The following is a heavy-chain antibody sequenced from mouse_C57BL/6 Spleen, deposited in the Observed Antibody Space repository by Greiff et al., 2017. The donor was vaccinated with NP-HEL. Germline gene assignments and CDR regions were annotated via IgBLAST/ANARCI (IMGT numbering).Heavy chain of an antibody. CDR2: IHPNSGST. Sequence: QVQLKQPGAELVKPGASVKLSCKASGYTFTSYWMHWVKQRPGQGLEWIGMIHPNSGSTNYNEKFKSKATLTVDKSSSTAYMQLSSLTSEDSAVYYCARWGYYYGSSPFDYWGQGTTLTVSS. J-gene: IGHJ2*01. CDR3: ARWGYYYGSSPFDY. CDR1: GYTFTSYW. D-gene: IGHD1-1*01. V-gene: IGHV1-64*01.